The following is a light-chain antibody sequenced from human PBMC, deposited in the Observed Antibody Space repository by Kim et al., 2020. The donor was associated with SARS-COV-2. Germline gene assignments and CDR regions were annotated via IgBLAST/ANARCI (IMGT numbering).Light chain of an antibody. Sequence: QSALTQPASVSGSPGQSITISCTGTSSDVGSYNLVSWYQQHPGKGPQVIIFEVRKRPSGVSNRFSGSKSGNTASLTISGLQAEDEADYYCCSYAPGSTVVFGGGTQLTVL. CDR2: EVR. J-gene: IGLJ2*01. V-gene: IGLV2-23*02. CDR3: CSYAPGSTVV. CDR1: SSDVGSYNL.